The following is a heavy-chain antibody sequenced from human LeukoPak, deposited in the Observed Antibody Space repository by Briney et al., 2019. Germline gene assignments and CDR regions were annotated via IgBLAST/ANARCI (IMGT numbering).Heavy chain of an antibody. CDR1: GFTFSSYE. D-gene: IGHD5-12*01. CDR3: AREGDSGYDWFDY. Sequence: PGGSLRLSCAASGFTFSSYEMNWVRQAPGKGLEWVSYISSSGSTIYYADSVKGRFTISRDNSKNTLYLQMNSLRAEDTAVYYCAREGDSGYDWFDYWGQGTLVTVSS. V-gene: IGHV3-48*03. J-gene: IGHJ4*02. CDR2: ISSSGSTI.